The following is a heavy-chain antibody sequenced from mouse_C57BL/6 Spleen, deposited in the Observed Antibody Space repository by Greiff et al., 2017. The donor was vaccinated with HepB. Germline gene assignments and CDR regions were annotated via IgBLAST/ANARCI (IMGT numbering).Heavy chain of an antibody. Sequence: QVQLQQSGAELVRPGSSVKLSCKASGYTFTSYWMHWVKQRPIQGLEWIGNIDPSDSETHYNQKFKDKATLTVDKSSSTAYMQLSSLTSEDSAVYYCARSGGYDEEAAWFAYWGQGTLVTVSA. CDR3: ARSGGYDEEAAWFAY. D-gene: IGHD2-2*01. J-gene: IGHJ3*01. CDR1: GYTFTSYW. V-gene: IGHV1-52*01. CDR2: IDPSDSET.